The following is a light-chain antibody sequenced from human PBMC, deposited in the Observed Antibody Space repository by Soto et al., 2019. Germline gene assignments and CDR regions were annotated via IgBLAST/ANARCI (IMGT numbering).Light chain of an antibody. Sequence: IRITHSPSTLSGSVGYRVTITCLASQTISSWLAWYQQKPGKAPKLLIYKASTLKSGVPSRFSGSGSGTEFTLTISSLQPDDFATYYCQHYNSYSEAFGQGTKVDIK. V-gene: IGKV1-5*03. CDR1: QTISSW. CDR3: QHYNSYSEA. J-gene: IGKJ1*01. CDR2: KAS.